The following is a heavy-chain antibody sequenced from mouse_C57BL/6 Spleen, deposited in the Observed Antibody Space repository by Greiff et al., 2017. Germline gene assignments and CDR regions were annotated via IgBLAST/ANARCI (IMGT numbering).Heavy chain of an antibody. CDR2: IHPNSGST. CDR3: ARSGSYWYFDV. D-gene: IGHD3-1*01. CDR1: GYTFTSYW. Sequence: VQLQQPGAELVKPGASVKLSCKASGYTFTSYWMHWVKQRPGQGLEWIGMIHPNSGSTNYNAKFKCKATLTVDKSSRTAYMQHSGLTSEDSAVDYCARSGSYWYFDVWGTGTTVTVSS. V-gene: IGHV1-64*01. J-gene: IGHJ1*03.